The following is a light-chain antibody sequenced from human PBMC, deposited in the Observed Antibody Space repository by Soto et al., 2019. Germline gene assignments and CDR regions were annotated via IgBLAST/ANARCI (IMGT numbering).Light chain of an antibody. CDR1: QSVLYSSNNKNY. V-gene: IGKV4-1*01. CDR2: WAS. J-gene: IGKJ1*01. Sequence: DIVMTQSPDSLAVSLGERATINCKSSQSVLYSSNNKNYFAWYQQKPGQPPKLLIYWASTRESGVPDRFSGRGSGTDFTLTISSLQAEDVTVYYCQQYYDAPQNFGQGTKVEIK. CDR3: QQYYDAPQN.